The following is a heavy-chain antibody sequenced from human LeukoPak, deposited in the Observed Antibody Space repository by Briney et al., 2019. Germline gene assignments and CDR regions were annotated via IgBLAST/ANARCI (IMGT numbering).Heavy chain of an antibody. CDR1: GGTFSSYA. CDR3: ARAGLIVVVPAAQSRNAFDI. D-gene: IGHD2-2*01. J-gene: IGHJ3*02. V-gene: IGHV1-69*05. CDR2: IIPIFGTA. Sequence: ASVKVSCKASGGTFSSYAISWVRQAPGQGLEWMGGIIPIFGTANYAQKFQGRVTITTDESTSTAYMELSSLRSEDTAVYYCARAGLIVVVPAAQSRNAFDIWGQGTMVTVSS.